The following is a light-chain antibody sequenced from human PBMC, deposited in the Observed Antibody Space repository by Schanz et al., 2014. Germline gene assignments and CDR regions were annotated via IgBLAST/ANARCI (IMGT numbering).Light chain of an antibody. CDR2: GAS. J-gene: IGKJ1*01. Sequence: EIVLTQSPATVSLSPGERATLSCRASQSVSSYLAWYQQKPGQAPRLLIYGASSRATGIPDRFSGSGSGTDFTLTISRLEPEDFAMYYCQQYTTSPGTFGQGTKVEVK. CDR1: QSVSSY. CDR3: QQYTTSPGT. V-gene: IGKV3-20*01.